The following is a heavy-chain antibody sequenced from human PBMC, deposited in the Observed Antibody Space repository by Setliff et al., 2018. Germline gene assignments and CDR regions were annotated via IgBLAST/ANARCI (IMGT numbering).Heavy chain of an antibody. Sequence: GGSLRLSCAASGFVVSNNEMSWVRQAPEKGLEWVSVTYASGATNYADSVKGRFTISRDNSKNTLYLQMNSLRAEDTAVYYCAKPQVELRWGFESWGQGTPVTVSS. V-gene: IGHV3-53*01. CDR1: GFVVSNNE. CDR3: AKPQVELRWGFES. CDR2: TYASGAT. J-gene: IGHJ4*02. D-gene: IGHD1-7*01.